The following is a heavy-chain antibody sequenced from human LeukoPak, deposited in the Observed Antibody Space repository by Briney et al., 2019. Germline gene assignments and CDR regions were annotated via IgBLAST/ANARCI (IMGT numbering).Heavy chain of an antibody. J-gene: IGHJ4*02. Sequence: GGSLRPSCAVSGFSLSTYSMNWVRQAPGKGLEWISHITIDLSIIDYADSVKGRFTISRDKAKNSLYLQMNSLRAEDTAVYYCVRDKDWAFDYWGQGTLIAVSS. CDR3: VRDKDWAFDY. CDR1: GFSLSTYS. D-gene: IGHD3-9*01. V-gene: IGHV3-48*01. CDR2: ITIDLSII.